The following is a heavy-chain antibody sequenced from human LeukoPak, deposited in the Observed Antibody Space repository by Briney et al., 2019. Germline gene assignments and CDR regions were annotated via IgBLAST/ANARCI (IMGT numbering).Heavy chain of an antibody. V-gene: IGHV3-48*01. CDR1: GFTFSSYS. D-gene: IGHD1-26*01. J-gene: IGHJ6*03. Sequence: GGSLRLSCAASGFTFSSYSMNWVRQAPGKGLEWVSYISSSSSTINYADSVKGRFTISRDNAKNSLYLQMNSLRAEDTAVYYCARDGIYMDVWGKGTTVTVSS. CDR3: ARDGIYMDV. CDR2: ISSSSSTI.